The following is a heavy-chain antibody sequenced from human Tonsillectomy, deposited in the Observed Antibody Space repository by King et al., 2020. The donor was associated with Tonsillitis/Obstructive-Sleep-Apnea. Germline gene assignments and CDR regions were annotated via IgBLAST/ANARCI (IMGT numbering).Heavy chain of an antibody. J-gene: IGHJ4*02. Sequence: QLVQSGAEVKKPGASVKVSCKASGYTFTGYYMHWVRQAPGQGLEWMGRINPNSGGTNYAQKFQGRVTMTRDTSISTAYMELSRLRSDDTAVYYCARGGRLHLGELSQTDDFDYWGQGTLVTVSS. CDR2: INPNSGGT. V-gene: IGHV1-2*06. CDR1: GYTFTGYY. CDR3: ARGGRLHLGELSQTDDFDY. D-gene: IGHD3-16*02.